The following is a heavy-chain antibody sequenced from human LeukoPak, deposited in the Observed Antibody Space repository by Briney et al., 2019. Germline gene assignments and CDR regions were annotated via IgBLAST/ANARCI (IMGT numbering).Heavy chain of an antibody. J-gene: IGHJ4*02. V-gene: IGHV3-33*01. CDR1: GFTFSSYG. Sequence: GGSLRLSCAASGFTFSSYGMHWVRQAPGKGLEGVAVIWYDGSNKYYADSVKGRFTISRDNSKNTLYLQMNSLRAEDTAVYYCARDRYTVRGVIDYWGQGTLVTVSS. D-gene: IGHD3-10*01. CDR2: IWYDGSNK. CDR3: ARDRYTVRGVIDY.